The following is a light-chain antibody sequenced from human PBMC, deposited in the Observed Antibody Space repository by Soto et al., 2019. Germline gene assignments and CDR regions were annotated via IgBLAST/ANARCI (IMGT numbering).Light chain of an antibody. CDR2: DNN. V-gene: IGLV1-51*01. J-gene: IGLJ2*01. Sequence: QSVLTQPPSVSAAPGQKVTISCSGSSSNIGNNYVSWYQQLPGTAPKLLIHDNNERPSGIPDRFSGSKSGTSATLGITGLQTGDEADYYCGTWDSILSSVVFGGGTQLTVL. CDR3: GTWDSILSSVV. CDR1: SSNIGNNY.